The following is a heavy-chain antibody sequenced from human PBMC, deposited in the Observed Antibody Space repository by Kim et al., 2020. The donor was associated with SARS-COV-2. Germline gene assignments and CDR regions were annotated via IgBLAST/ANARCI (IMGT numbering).Heavy chain of an antibody. J-gene: IGHJ4*02. Sequence: YNPSRKVRGTISVITSKNQVSLKLSSVTAADTAVYYCARRGSYYFYFDYWGQGTLVTVSS. V-gene: IGHV4-4*08. D-gene: IGHD1-26*01. CDR3: ARRGSYYFYFDY.